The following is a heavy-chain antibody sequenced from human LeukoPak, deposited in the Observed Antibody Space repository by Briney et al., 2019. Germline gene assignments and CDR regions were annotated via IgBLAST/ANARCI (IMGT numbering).Heavy chain of an antibody. J-gene: IGHJ5*02. CDR1: GFTFSSYS. CDR3: ARRRSGTGWFDP. V-gene: IGHV4-34*01. CDR2: INHSGST. Sequence: GSLRLSCAASGFTFSSYSMNWVRQPPGKGLEWIGEINHSGSTNYNPSLKSRVTISVDTSKNQFSLKLSSVTAADTAVYYCARRRSGTGWFDPWGQGTLVTVSS. D-gene: IGHD1-14*01.